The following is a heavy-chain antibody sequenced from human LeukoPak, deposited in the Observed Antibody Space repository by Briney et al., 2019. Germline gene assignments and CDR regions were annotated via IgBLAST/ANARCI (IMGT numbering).Heavy chain of an antibody. D-gene: IGHD2-2*01. J-gene: IGHJ4*02. V-gene: IGHV3-33*08. CDR3: ARDLYCSSTSCYFMFDY. CDR2: TWYDGSNK. Sequence: PGRSLRLSCAASGFTFSSYAMHWVRQAPGKGLEWVAVTWYDGSNKYYAESVRGRFTISRDNSKNTLYLQMNSLRAEDTAVYYCARDLYCSSTSCYFMFDYWGQGTLVTVSS. CDR1: GFTFSSYA.